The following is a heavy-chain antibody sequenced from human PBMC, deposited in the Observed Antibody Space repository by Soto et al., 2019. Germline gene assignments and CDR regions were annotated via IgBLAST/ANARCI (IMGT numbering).Heavy chain of an antibody. CDR1: GYTFTSYD. Sequence: ASVKVSCKASGYTFTSYDINWVRQATGQGLEWMGWMNPNSGNTGYAQKFQGRVTMTRNTSISTAYMELSSLRSEDTAVYYCARDGSCCYAPPAPGYMDCCGTGTTVTLSS. V-gene: IGHV1-8*01. D-gene: IGHD5-12*01. J-gene: IGHJ6*03. CDR3: ARDGSCCYAPPAPGYMDC. CDR2: MNPNSGNT.